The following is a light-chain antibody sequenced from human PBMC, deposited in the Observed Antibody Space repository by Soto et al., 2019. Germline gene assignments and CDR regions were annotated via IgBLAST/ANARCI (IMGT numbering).Light chain of an antibody. CDR2: GAS. Sequence: EIVMTQSPATLSVSPGERATLSCRASQSVSSNLAWYQQKPGQAPRLLIYGASTRATGIPARFSGSGSGTEFTLPISSLQSEDFSVYYCQQYNNWPLWTFGQGTKVEI. CDR3: QQYNNWPLWT. CDR1: QSVSSN. J-gene: IGKJ1*01. V-gene: IGKV3-15*01.